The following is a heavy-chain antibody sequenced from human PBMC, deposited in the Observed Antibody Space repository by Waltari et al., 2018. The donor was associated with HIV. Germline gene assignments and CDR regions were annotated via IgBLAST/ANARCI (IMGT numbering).Heavy chain of an antibody. Sequence: QLQLQESGPGLVQPSETLSRTCTVPGGAVGGRAFYWGWTRQPPRKGLEWIGNLFYGGNTYYNSSLRSRLTLSVDTSKNQVSLRLTSVTAADTDAYYCARRYGSRAGWFDTWGQGSLVTVSS. V-gene: IGHV4-39*01. CDR3: ARRYGSRAGWFDT. D-gene: IGHD3-10*01. CDR1: GGAVGGRAFY. J-gene: IGHJ5*02. CDR2: LFYGGNT.